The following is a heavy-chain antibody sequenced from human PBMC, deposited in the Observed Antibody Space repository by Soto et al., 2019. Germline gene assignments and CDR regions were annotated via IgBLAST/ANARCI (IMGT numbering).Heavy chain of an antibody. CDR3: AKEISYYGSGSYYTSVDP. CDR1: GVTFSSYA. V-gene: IGHV3-23*01. J-gene: IGHJ5*02. Sequence: GGSLRLCCAASGVTFSSYAMSWVRQAPGKGLEWVSAISGSGGSTYYADSVEGRFTISRDNSKNTLYLQMNSLRAEDTAVYYCAKEISYYGSGSYYTSVDPWGQGTLVTVSS. CDR2: ISGSGGST. D-gene: IGHD3-10*01.